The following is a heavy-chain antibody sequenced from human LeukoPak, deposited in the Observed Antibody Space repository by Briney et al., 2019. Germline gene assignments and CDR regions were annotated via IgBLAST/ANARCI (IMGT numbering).Heavy chain of an antibody. V-gene: IGHV3-48*01. CDR3: ARDGSGSYYKDY. Sequence: GGSLRLSCAASGFTFSSYSMNWVRQAPGKGLEWVSYIRSSSSTIYYADSVKGRFTISRDNAKNSLYLQMNSLRAEDTAVYYCARDGSGSYYKDYWGQGTLVTVSS. D-gene: IGHD3-10*01. CDR2: IRSSSSTI. CDR1: GFTFSSYS. J-gene: IGHJ4*02.